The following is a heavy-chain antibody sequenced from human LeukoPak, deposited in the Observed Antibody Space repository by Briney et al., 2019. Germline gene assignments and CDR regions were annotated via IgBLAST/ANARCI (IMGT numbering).Heavy chain of an antibody. CDR2: IYYSGST. CDR1: GGSIGSGDYY. Sequence: SETLSLTCTVSGGSIGSGDYYWSWIRQPSGKGLEWIGYIYYSGSTYYNPSLKSRVTISVDTSKNQFSLKLSSVTAADTAVYYCARVAGITIFGVVIKPPSVFDYWGQGTLVTVSS. CDR3: ARVAGITIFGVVIKPPSVFDY. J-gene: IGHJ4*02. V-gene: IGHV4-30-4*01. D-gene: IGHD3-3*01.